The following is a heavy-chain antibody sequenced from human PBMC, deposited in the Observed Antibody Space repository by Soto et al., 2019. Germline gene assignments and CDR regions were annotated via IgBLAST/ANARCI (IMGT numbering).Heavy chain of an antibody. CDR1: GFSLNHPRMG. J-gene: IGHJ6*02. CDR3: ARMLYSAMEV. CDR2: ISSSDEK. Sequence: QVTLKESGPVLVKPTETLTLTCTVSGFSLNHPRMGVSWIRQPPGKALEWLAHISSSDEKSYSTSLSSRLTIAKHTSESQVVHTMTNMDPVDTATYYCARMLYSAMEVWGQGTTVAVSS. V-gene: IGHV2-26*01.